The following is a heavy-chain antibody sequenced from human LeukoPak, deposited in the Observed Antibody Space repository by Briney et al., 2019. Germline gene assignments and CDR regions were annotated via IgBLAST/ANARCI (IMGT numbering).Heavy chain of an antibody. CDR2: FDPEDGET. D-gene: IGHD3-22*01. J-gene: IGHJ4*02. Sequence: ASVKVSCKVSGYTLTELSMHWVRQAPGKGLGWMGGFDPEDGETIYAQKFQGRVTMTEDTSTDTAYMELSSLRSEDTAVYYCATVRLFGSGYYYLDYWGQGTLVTVSS. V-gene: IGHV1-24*01. CDR1: GYTLTELS. CDR3: ATVRLFGSGYYYLDY.